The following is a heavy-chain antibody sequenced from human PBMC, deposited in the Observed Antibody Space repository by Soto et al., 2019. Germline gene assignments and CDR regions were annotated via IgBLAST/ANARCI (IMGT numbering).Heavy chain of an antibody. V-gene: IGHV4-39*01. J-gene: IGHJ6*02. CDR1: GGSISSSSYY. CDR3: ARLKYSSSWVGYYYYGMDV. Sequence: SETLSLTCTVSGGSISSSSYYWGWIRQPPGKGLEWIGSIYYSGSTYYNPSLKSRVTISVDTSKNQFSLKLSSVTAADTAVYYCARLKYSSSWVGYYYYGMDVWGQGTTINISS. CDR2: IYYSGST. D-gene: IGHD6-13*01.